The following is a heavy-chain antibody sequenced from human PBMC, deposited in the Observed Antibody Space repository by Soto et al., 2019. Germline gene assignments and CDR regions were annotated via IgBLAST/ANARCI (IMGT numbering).Heavy chain of an antibody. Sequence: EVQLLESGGGLVQPGGSLRLSCAAFGFTFSSYAMSWVRQAPGKVLECVSAISGSGGSTYYTDSVKGRFTISRDNSTNKLHLQMNSPRAEDTAVYYCAKDDILTGYSPNWYFDLWGRGTLVTVSS. J-gene: IGHJ2*01. CDR1: GFTFSSYA. V-gene: IGHV3-23*01. CDR2: ISGSGGST. CDR3: AKDDILTGYSPNWYFDL. D-gene: IGHD3-9*01.